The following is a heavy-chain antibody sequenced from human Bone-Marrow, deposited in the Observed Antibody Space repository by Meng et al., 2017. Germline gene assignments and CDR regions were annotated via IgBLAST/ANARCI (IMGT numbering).Heavy chain of an antibody. D-gene: IGHD3-22*01. J-gene: IGHJ4*02. V-gene: IGHV1-8*01. Sequence: ASVKVSCKASGYTFTSYDINWVRQATGQGLEWMGWMNPNSGNTGYAQKFQGRVTMTRNTSISTAYMELSSLRSEDTAVYYCARGFLDYYDCSGYYYVDWGQGTLVTVSS. CDR2: MNPNSGNT. CDR1: GYTFTSYD. CDR3: ARGFLDYYDCSGYYYVD.